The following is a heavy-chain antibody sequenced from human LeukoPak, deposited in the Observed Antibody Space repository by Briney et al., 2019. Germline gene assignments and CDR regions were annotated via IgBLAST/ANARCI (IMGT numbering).Heavy chain of an antibody. D-gene: IGHD4-23*01. V-gene: IGHV3-30*18. CDR3: AKDLYGGNPGGGFDY. CDR1: GFTFSSYG. CDR2: ISYDGSNK. Sequence: GGSLRLPCAASGFTFSSYGMHWVRQAPGKGLEWVAVISYDGSNKYYADSVKGRFTISRDNSKNTLYLQMNSLRAEDTAVYYCAKDLYGGNPGGGFDYWGQGTLVTVSS. J-gene: IGHJ4*02.